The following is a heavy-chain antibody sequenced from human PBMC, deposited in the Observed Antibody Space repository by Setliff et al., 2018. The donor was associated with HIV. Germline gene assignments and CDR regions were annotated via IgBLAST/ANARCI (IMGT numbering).Heavy chain of an antibody. J-gene: IGHJ4*02. CDR1: GSTFSRYG. CDR3: ASSTVTVFGVVPYYFDY. D-gene: IGHD3-3*01. V-gene: IGHV1-3*01. Sequence: GASVMVSCKASGSTFSRYGLHWVRQAPGQRLEWMGWINAGNGETKYSQKFQSRVTITRDTSARKAYMELSSLRSEDTAVYYCASSTVTVFGVVPYYFDYWGQGTLVTVSP. CDR2: INAGNGET.